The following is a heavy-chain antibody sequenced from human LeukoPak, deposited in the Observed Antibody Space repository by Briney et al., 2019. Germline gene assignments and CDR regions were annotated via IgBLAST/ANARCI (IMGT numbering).Heavy chain of an antibody. CDR3: ARESYYDSSTFDP. D-gene: IGHD3-22*01. CDR1: GGSISSGGYY. V-gene: IGHV4-31*03. CDR2: TYYSGST. J-gene: IGHJ5*02. Sequence: SETLSLTCTVSGGSISSGGYYWSWIRQHPGKGLEWIGYTYYSGSTYYNPSLKSRVTISVDTSKNQFSLKLSSVTAADTAVYYCARESYYDSSTFDPWGQGTLVTVSS.